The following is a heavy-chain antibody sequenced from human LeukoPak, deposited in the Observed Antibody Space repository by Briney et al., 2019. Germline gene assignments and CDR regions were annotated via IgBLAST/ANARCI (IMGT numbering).Heavy chain of an antibody. CDR3: ARHFEWFADY. V-gene: IGHV4-39*01. CDR1: GGSISSSAYY. J-gene: IGHJ4*02. CDR2: IYYSGST. Sequence: SETLSLTCTVSGGSISSSAYYWGWIRQPPGKGLEWIGSIYYSGSTYYNPSLKNRVTISVDTSKNQFSLKLSSVTAADTAVYYCARHFEWFADYWGQGTLVTVSS. D-gene: IGHD3-3*01.